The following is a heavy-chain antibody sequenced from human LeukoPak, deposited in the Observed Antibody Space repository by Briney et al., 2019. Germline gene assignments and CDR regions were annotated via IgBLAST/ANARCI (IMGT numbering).Heavy chain of an antibody. CDR1: GFSLSTSGVG. CDR2: IFWNDDK. CDR3: AGYGDYPYFDY. Sequence: SGPTLVNPTQTVTLTCTFSGFSLSTSGVGVGWIRQPPGKALEWLALIFWNDDKHYSPSLKSRLTITKDTSKNHVVLTMTKMDPVDTATYYCAGYGDYPYFDYWGQGTLVTVSS. J-gene: IGHJ4*02. D-gene: IGHD4-17*01. V-gene: IGHV2-5*01.